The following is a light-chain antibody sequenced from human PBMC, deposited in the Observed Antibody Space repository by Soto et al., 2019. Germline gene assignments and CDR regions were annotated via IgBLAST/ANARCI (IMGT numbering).Light chain of an antibody. CDR2: ATS. J-gene: IGKJ5*01. V-gene: IGKV3-20*01. CDR1: QSVSSK. CDR3: RQYGSSPIT. Sequence: EIVMTQSPATLSVSPGEGATLSCRASQSVSSKLAWYQQKPGQAPRLLIYATSSRATGIPDRFSGSGSGTDFSLTISRLEPEDFAVYYCRQYGSSPITFGQGTRLEI.